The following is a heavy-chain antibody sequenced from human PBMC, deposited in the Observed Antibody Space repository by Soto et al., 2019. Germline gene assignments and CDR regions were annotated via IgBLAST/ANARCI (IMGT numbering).Heavy chain of an antibody. V-gene: IGHV3-7*01. CDR3: AAGFPPDY. J-gene: IGHJ4*02. Sequence: EVQLVESGGVLVQPGGSLRVSCAASGFTFSSSWMNWVRQVPGKGLAWVANINGDGSEEYYVDSVRGRFTISRDNVKYALFLQMNSLRAEDTAVYYCAAGFPPDYWGQGTLVSVSS. CDR2: INGDGSEE. D-gene: IGHD3-10*01. CDR1: GFTFSSSW.